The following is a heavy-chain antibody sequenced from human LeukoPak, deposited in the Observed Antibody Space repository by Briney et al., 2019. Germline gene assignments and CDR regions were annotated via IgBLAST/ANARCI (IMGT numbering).Heavy chain of an antibody. CDR1: GFTFSDYY. D-gene: IGHD5-18*01. V-gene: IGHV3-11*01. CDR3: ARDTAMANNWFDP. Sequence: GGSLRLSCAASGFTFSDYYMSWIRQAPGKGLEWVSYISSSGSTIYYADSVKGRFTISRDNAKNSLYLQMNSLRAADTAVYYCARDTAMANNWFDPWGQGTLVTVSS. J-gene: IGHJ5*02. CDR2: ISSSGSTI.